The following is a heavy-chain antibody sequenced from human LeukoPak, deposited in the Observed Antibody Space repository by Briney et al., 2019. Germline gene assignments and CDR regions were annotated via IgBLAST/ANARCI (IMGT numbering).Heavy chain of an antibody. CDR3: LRDLNWNLDQ. V-gene: IGHV3-74*01. CDR2: IKSDGITI. D-gene: IGHD1-20*01. CDR1: GFTFSNYM. J-gene: IGHJ4*02. Sequence: GGSLRLSCAASGFTFSNYMMHWVRQAPGKGLVWVSRIKSDGITITYADSVKGRFTISRDNAKNTLYLQMNSLRAEDTAVYYCLRDLNWNLDQWGQGTLVTVSS.